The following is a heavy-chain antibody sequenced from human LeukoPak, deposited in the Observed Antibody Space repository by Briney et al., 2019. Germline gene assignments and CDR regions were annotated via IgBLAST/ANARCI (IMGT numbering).Heavy chain of an antibody. CDR1: GGTFSSYA. J-gene: IGHJ4*02. Sequence: SVKVSCKASGGTFSSYAISWVRQAPGQGLEWMGRIIPILGIANYAQKFQGRVTITADKSTSTAYMELSSLRSEDTAVYYCAGDSSSWYVAGEGYWGQGSLVTVSS. D-gene: IGHD6-13*01. V-gene: IGHV1-69*04. CDR3: AGDSSSWYVAGEGY. CDR2: IIPILGIA.